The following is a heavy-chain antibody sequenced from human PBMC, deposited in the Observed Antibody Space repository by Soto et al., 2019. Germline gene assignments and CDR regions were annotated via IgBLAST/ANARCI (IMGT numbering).Heavy chain of an antibody. D-gene: IGHD2-8*01. CDR2: XSXXXXXX. CDR1: GFTFNSYG. CDR3: XXXXNGIYGAFEI. V-gene: IGHV3-30*03. J-gene: IGHJ3*02. Sequence: QVQVVESGGDVVQPGRSLRLSCAASGFTFNSYGMHWVRQAPGKGLEWVXXXSXXXXXXXYADSVKGRFTVSGDRSKXXXXXXXXXXXXXXXXXXXXXXXXNGIYGAFEIWGQGTVVTVSS.